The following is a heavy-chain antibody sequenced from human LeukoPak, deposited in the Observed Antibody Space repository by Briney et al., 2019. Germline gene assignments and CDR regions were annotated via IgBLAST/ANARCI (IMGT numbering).Heavy chain of an antibody. CDR3: ARGKRRYDR. CDR2: ISGRGFSM. V-gene: IGHV3-11*01. Sequence: GESLTLSCELSGFSFNESYMTWIRQAAGKGLEWVAYISGRGFSMYYANAVKGRFPISRDNAKTSLYLHMSGLKAEDTAVYFCARGKRRYDRWGQGTLVTVSS. D-gene: IGHD3-9*01. J-gene: IGHJ5*02. CDR1: GFSFNESY.